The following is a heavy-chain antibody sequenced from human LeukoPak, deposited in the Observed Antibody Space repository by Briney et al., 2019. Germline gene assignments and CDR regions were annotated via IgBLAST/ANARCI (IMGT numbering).Heavy chain of an antibody. V-gene: IGHV3-21*01. Sequence: PGGSLRLSCAASGFTFSSYSMNWVRQAPGKGLEWVSSISSSSSYIYYADSVKGRFTISRDNAKNSLYLQMNSLRAEDTAVYYCARDPSQYCSGGSCYSTSSGVHLDYWGQGTLVTVSS. D-gene: IGHD2-15*01. CDR2: ISSSSSYI. J-gene: IGHJ4*02. CDR3: ARDPSQYCSGGSCYSTSSGVHLDY. CDR1: GFTFSSYS.